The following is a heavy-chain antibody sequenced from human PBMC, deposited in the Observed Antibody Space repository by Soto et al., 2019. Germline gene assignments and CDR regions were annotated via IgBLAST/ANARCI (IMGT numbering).Heavy chain of an antibody. V-gene: IGHV5-51*01. CDR1: GYSFSTYW. Sequence: EVQLVQSGAEVKKPGESLKISCKGSGYSFSTYWLAWVRQMPGKGLEYMGIIYPGDSDARYSPSFQGQVTISADKSINTAYLQCSSLKASDTAIYYCARARVATPRLEDPFDIWCQGTLVTVSS. CDR3: ARARVATPRLEDPFDI. J-gene: IGHJ3*02. D-gene: IGHD5-12*01. CDR2: IYPGDSDA.